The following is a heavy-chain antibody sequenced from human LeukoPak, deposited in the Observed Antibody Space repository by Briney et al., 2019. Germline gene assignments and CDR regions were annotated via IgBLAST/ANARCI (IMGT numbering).Heavy chain of an antibody. J-gene: IGHJ6*03. CDR2: IYYSGST. CDR3: ASFYCSGGSCYQYYYYYYYMDV. Sequence: KPSETLSLTCTVSGYSISSGYFWGWFRQPPGKGLEWIGIIYYSGSTYYNPSLKSRVTISVDTSKNQFSLKLSSVTAADTAVYYCASFYCSGGSCYQYYYYYYYMDVWGKGTTVTISS. D-gene: IGHD2-15*01. CDR1: GYSISSGYF. V-gene: IGHV4-38-2*02.